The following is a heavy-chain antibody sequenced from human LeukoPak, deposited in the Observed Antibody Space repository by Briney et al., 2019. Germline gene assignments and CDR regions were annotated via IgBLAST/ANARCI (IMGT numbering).Heavy chain of an antibody. CDR3: ARVSDYVWGSYRPANYYFDY. Sequence: SETLSLTSTVSGGSISSSSYYWGWIRQPPGKGLEWIGSIYYSGSTYYNPSLKSRVTISVDTSKNQFSLKLSSVTAADTAVYYCARVSDYVWGSYRPANYYFDYWGQGTLVTVSS. V-gene: IGHV4-39*07. CDR2: IYYSGST. D-gene: IGHD3-16*02. CDR1: GGSISSSSYY. J-gene: IGHJ4*02.